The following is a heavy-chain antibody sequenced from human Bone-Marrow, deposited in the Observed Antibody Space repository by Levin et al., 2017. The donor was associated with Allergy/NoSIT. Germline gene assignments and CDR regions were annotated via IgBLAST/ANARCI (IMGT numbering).Heavy chain of an antibody. Sequence: PGGSLRLSCAASGFTFSDYYMSWIRQAPGKGLEWVSYISSSGSTIYYADSVKGRFTISRDNAKNSLYLQMNSLRAEDTAVYYCARSVKYYDFWSGYYPYGDFDYWGQGTLVTVSS. CDR3: ARSVKYYDFWSGYYPYGDFDY. CDR2: ISSSGSTI. D-gene: IGHD3-3*01. V-gene: IGHV3-11*01. J-gene: IGHJ4*02. CDR1: GFTFSDYY.